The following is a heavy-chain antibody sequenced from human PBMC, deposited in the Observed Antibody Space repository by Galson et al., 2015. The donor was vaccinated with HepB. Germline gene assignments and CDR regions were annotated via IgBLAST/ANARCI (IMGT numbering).Heavy chain of an antibody. V-gene: IGHV3-66*02. Sequence: SLRLSCAASGFTVSNNYVSWVRQVAGKGLEWVAIVYSGGRPDYADSVKGRFTISRDNSKNTLYLQMTSLRAEDTALYYCARDPGIYDASTGWGRGTLVTVSS. CDR3: ARDPGIYDASTG. J-gene: IGHJ4*02. CDR1: GFTVSNNY. D-gene: IGHD5-12*01. CDR2: VYSGGRP.